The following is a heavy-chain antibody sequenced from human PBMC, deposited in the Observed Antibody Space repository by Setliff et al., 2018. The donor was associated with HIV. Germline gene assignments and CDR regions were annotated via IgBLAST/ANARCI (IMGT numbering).Heavy chain of an antibody. V-gene: IGHV4-4*08. D-gene: IGHD2-2*02. Sequence: SETLSLTCTVSGGSISSYYWSWIRQPPGKGLEWIGNIHSSGSTNYNPSLKSRVTIFVDTSKTQFYLKLRSVTASDTAVYYCARYTSKVDWFDPWGQGTLVTVSS. CDR1: GGSISSYY. CDR3: ARYTSKVDWFDP. CDR2: IHSSGST. J-gene: IGHJ5*02.